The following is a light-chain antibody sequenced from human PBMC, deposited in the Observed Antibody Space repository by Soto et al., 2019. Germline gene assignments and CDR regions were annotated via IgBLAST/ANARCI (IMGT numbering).Light chain of an antibody. J-gene: IGLJ2*01. V-gene: IGLV2-14*03. CDR2: DVS. CDR1: SSDVGGYNY. Sequence: QSALTQPASVSGSPGQSIAFSCTGTSSDVGGYNYVSWYQHHPGKAPKLMIYDVSNRPSGVSNRFSGSKSGNTASLTISGLQAEDEADYYCSSYTSSSLGVFGGGTKLTVL. CDR3: SSYTSSSLGV.